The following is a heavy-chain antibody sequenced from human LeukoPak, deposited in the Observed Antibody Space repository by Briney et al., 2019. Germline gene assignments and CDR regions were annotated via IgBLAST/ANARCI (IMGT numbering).Heavy chain of an antibody. Sequence: LPGGSLRLSCAASGFTFSSYWMGWVRQAPGKGLEWVANIRRDGSEKYYVDSVKGRFTISRDNAKNSLYLQMNSLRAEDTAVYYCARVSRYYDILTGYYYYYGMDVWGQGTTVTVSS. CDR3: ARVSRYYDILTGYYYYYGMDV. V-gene: IGHV3-7*01. J-gene: IGHJ6*02. CDR2: IRRDGSEK. D-gene: IGHD3-9*01. CDR1: GFTFSSYW.